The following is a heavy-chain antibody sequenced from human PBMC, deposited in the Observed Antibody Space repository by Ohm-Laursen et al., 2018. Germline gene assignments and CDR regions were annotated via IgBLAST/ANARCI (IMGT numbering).Heavy chain of an antibody. J-gene: IGHJ3*02. V-gene: IGHV3-23*01. CDR3: ASEVVGYAFDI. D-gene: IGHD2-2*01. CDR1: GFTFSSYA. Sequence: SLRLSCTASGFTFSSYAMSWVRQAPGKGLEWVSTISDSGGSTYYADSVKGRFTISRDNAKNSLYLQMNSLRAEDTAVYYCASEVVGYAFDIWGQGTMVTVSS. CDR2: ISDSGGST.